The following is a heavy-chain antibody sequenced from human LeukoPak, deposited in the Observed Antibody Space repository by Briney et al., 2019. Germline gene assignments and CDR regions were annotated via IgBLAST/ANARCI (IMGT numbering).Heavy chain of an antibody. Sequence: GGSLRLSCAASGFTFSTYVMTWVCQAPGKGLEWVSSISISGDATYYADSVKGRFTISRDNSKNTLYLQMNSLRGEDTAFYYCAKLVGATMTSDYWGQGTLVTVSS. CDR1: GFTFSTYV. CDR2: ISISGDAT. J-gene: IGHJ4*02. D-gene: IGHD1-26*01. V-gene: IGHV3-23*01. CDR3: AKLVGATMTSDY.